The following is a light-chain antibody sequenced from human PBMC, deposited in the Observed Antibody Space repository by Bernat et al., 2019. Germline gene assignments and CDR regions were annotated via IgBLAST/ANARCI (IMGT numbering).Light chain of an antibody. CDR1: SSDVGGYNF. J-gene: IGLJ3*02. CDR3: CSDAHINNWV. CDR2: EVT. Sequence: QSALTQPPSASGSPGQSVTISCTGTSSDVGGYNFVSWYQHHPGKAPKVIIYEVTKRPSGVPDRFSGSKSGNTASLTVSGLQAEDEADYYCCSDAHINNWVFGGGTKVTVL. V-gene: IGLV2-8*01.